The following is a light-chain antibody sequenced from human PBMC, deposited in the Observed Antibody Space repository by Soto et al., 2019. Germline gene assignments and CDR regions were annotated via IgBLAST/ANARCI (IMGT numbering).Light chain of an antibody. CDR3: QQYGSSIQT. CDR2: GAS. Sequence: EVRLTQFPGTLSLSPGERATLSCRASQSVGSNYLAWYQQRPGQPPNLLIFGASHRAPDIPDRFSGSGSGTDFTLTISRLQPEDFAAYYCQQYGSSIQTFGQGTKVDI. CDR1: QSVGSNY. J-gene: IGKJ1*01. V-gene: IGKV3-20*01.